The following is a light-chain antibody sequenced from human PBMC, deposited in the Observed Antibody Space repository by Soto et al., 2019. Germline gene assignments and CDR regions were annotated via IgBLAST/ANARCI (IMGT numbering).Light chain of an antibody. CDR3: QHHIIFSGS. CDR1: ESISRW. V-gene: IGKV1-5*03. J-gene: IGKJ5*01. Sequence: DIQRSQSPARVSSSVGERVTITCRASESISRWLAWYQQKPGKAPKLLIYKASSLESWVPSRFSGSGSGNEFTLTIISVQADDFETYYCQHHIIFSGSFRQGARLEI. CDR2: KAS.